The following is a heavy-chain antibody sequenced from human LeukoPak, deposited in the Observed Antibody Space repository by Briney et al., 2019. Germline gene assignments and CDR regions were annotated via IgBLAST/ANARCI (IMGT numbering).Heavy chain of an antibody. CDR2: ISYDGRNK. D-gene: IGHD5-18*01. CDR3: ARVASAQLWYNWFDP. CDR1: GFTFGSYA. J-gene: IGHJ5*02. Sequence: PGRSLRLSCAASGFTFGSYAMHWVRRAPGEGLEWVAFISYDGRNKYHADSVKGRFTISRDNSKNTLYLQMNSLRAEDTAVYYCARVASAQLWYNWFDPWGQGTQVTVSS. V-gene: IGHV3-30*04.